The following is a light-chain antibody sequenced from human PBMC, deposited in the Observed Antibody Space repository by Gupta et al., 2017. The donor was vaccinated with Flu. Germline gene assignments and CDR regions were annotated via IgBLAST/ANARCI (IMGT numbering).Light chain of an antibody. CDR1: SLRDYY. CDR3: ESRDSSSNQFV. Sequence: SSDLTPDPAVSVALGQTVTLTCQGDSLRDYYASWYRQKPGQAPVLVIFGKNNRPSGIPDRISGSNSGSTASLTITGAQEEDEADYYCESRDSSSNQFVFGPGTRVTVL. V-gene: IGLV3-19*01. CDR2: GKN. J-gene: IGLJ1*01.